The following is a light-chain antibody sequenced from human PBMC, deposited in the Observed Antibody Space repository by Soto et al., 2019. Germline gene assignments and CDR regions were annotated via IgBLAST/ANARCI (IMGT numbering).Light chain of an antibody. CDR3: QHYSNAPPIS. CDR1: EDIRTS. J-gene: IGKJ3*01. CDR2: GAS. V-gene: IGKV1-33*01. Sequence: DIQMTQSPSSLSASVGARVSITCQASEDIRTSLSWFQHKPGRAPKLLIYGASYLETGVPSRFRGSGSGTAVTLTISSLQLEVSATYDCQHYSNAPPISIGPGNKVDIK.